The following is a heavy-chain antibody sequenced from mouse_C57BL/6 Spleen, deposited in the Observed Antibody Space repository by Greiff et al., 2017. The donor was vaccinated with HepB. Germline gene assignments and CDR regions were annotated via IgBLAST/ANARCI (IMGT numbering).Heavy chain of an antibody. V-gene: IGHV1-55*01. CDR3: ARGIDDGYLYYAMDY. J-gene: IGHJ4*01. CDR1: GYTFTSYW. Sequence: QVQLQQPGAELVKPGASVKMSCKASGYTFTSYWITWVKQRPGQGLEWIGDIYPGSGSTNYNEKFKSKATLTVDTSSSTADMQLSSLTSEDSAVYYCARGIDDGYLYYAMDYWGQGTSVTVSS. D-gene: IGHD2-3*01. CDR2: IYPGSGST.